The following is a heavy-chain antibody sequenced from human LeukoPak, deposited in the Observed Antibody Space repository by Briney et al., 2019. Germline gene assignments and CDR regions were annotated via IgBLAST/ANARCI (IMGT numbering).Heavy chain of an antibody. Sequence: GGSLRLSCAASGFTFTNYTMNWVRLAPGKGLEWVSYISRSSSTIYYADSVKGRFTISRDNAKNSLYLQMNSLRAEDTAVYNCARDSGWYTGFDYWGQGTLVTVSS. J-gene: IGHJ4*02. V-gene: IGHV3-48*01. CDR1: GFTFTNYT. D-gene: IGHD6-19*01. CDR2: ISRSSSTI. CDR3: ARDSGWYTGFDY.